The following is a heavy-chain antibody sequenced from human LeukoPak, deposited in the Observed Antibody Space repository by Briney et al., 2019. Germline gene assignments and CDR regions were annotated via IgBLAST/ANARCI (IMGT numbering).Heavy chain of an antibody. CDR3: ARVDSYCSGEGCYYYYGMDV. CDR1: GFTFHSYG. CDR2: ICYDGSNK. Sequence: GGSLRLSCVASGFTFHSYGIHWVRQTPGKGLEGVEVICYDGSNKYYADSVKDRFTNSRDNSKNTLYLPMNSLRAEDTAVYYCARVDSYCSGEGCYYYYGMDVWGQGTTVTVSS. D-gene: IGHD2-15*01. V-gene: IGHV3-33*01. J-gene: IGHJ6*02.